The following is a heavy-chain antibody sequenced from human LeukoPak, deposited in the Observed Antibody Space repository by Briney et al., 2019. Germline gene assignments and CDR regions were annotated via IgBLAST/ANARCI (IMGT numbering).Heavy chain of an antibody. CDR2: IIPIFGTP. CDR3: ARDHGYCGGDGYSSHYYYSMDV. J-gene: IGHJ6*03. CDR1: GGTFSSYA. Sequence: SVKVSCKASGGTFSSYAMSWVRQAPGQGLEWMGEIIPIFGTPNYAQKLQGRVTITTDESTSKAYMELSSLRSEDTAVYYCARDHGYCGGDGYSSHYYYSMDVWGKGTTVTVSS. D-gene: IGHD2-21*02. V-gene: IGHV1-69*05.